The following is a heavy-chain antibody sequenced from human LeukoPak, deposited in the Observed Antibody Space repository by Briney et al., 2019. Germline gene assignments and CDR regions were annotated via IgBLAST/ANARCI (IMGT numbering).Heavy chain of an antibody. V-gene: IGHV3-21*01. D-gene: IGHD3-22*01. J-gene: IGHJ4*02. CDR2: ISSSSTYI. CDR1: GFTFSSYS. Sequence: GGSLRLSCAASGFTFSSYSMNWVRQAPGKGLEWVSSISSSSTYIYHADSVNGRFTISRDNAKNSLYLQMNSLRAEDTAMYYCARGPTPQTYYYDSSGYSDWGQGTLVTVSS. CDR3: ARGPTPQTYYYDSSGYSD.